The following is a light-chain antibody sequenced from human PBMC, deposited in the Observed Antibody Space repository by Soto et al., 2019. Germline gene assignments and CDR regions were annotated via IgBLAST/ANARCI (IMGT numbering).Light chain of an antibody. J-gene: IGKJ1*01. V-gene: IGKV3D-20*02. CDR3: QQRSNWPPWT. CDR1: QSVSSNY. CDR2: DAS. Sequence: IVLTQSPGTLSLSPGERATLSCRASQSVSSNYLTWYQQKPGQAPRLLIYDASNRSTGIPARFSGSGSGTELTLTISSIESEDFAVYYSQQRSNWPPWTFGQGTKGDIK.